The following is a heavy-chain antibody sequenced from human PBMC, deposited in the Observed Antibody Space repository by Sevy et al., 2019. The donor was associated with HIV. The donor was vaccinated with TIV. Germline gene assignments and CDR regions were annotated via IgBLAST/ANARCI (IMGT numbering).Heavy chain of an antibody. Sequence: SETLSLTCAVYGGSFSGYYWNWIRRSPEKGLEWIGELNHSGSTHHNPSLKSRVTISVDTSKNQFSLRLNSVTAADTAVYYCARAPHVVVVPGAPSWFDPWGQGTLVTVSS. J-gene: IGHJ5*02. V-gene: IGHV4-34*01. D-gene: IGHD2-2*01. CDR3: ARAPHVVVVPGAPSWFDP. CDR2: LNHSGST. CDR1: GGSFSGYY.